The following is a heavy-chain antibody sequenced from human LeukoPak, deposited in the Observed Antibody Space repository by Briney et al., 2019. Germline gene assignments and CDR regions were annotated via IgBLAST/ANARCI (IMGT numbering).Heavy chain of an antibody. CDR2: INPNSGGT. V-gene: IGHV1-2*06. J-gene: IGHJ5*02. D-gene: IGHD6-13*01. CDR3: ARDLYSSTAWFDP. CDR1: GYTFTGYY. Sequence: ASVKVSCKASGYTFTGYYMHWVRQAPGQGLEWMGRINPNSGGTNYAQKFQGRVAMTRDTSISTAYMELSRLRSDDTAVYYCARDLYSSTAWFDPWGQGTLVTVSS.